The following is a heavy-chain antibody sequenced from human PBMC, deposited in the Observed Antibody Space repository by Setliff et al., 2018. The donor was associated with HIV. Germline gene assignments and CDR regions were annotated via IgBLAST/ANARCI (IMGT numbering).Heavy chain of an antibody. V-gene: IGHV4-61*09. CDR1: GGSISSGSYY. D-gene: IGHD1-1*01. CDR2: IYTSGST. Sequence: SETLSLTCTVSGGSISSGSYYWSWIRQPAGKGLEWIGHIYTSGSTNYNPSLRSRLTISVDTSKNQFSLKLSSVTAADTAVYYCARFRVERRLSNWFDPWGQGTLVTVSS. CDR3: ARFRVERRLSNWFDP. J-gene: IGHJ5*02.